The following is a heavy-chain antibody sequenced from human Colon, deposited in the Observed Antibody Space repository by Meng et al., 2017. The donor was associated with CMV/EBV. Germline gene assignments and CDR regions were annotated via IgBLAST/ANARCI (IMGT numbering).Heavy chain of an antibody. CDR2: IDHTGTT. J-gene: IGHJ5*02. V-gene: IGHV4-59*01. CDR3: ARAFWSGYSVFDP. CDR1: GFTFSDYY. D-gene: IGHD3-3*01. Sequence: GSLRLSCTASGFTFSDYYMSWIRQAPGKGLEWIGYIDHTGTTEFNPALKSRLTMSVDTSKNQFSLTLTSVTAADTGVYYCARAFWSGYSVFDPWGQGTVVTVSS.